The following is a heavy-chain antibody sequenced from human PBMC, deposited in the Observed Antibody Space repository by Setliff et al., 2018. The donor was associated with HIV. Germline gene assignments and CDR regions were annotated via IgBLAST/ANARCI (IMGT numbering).Heavy chain of an antibody. V-gene: IGHV1-8*01. CDR3: TRWIVGSSNIFAFVI. CDR2: INPKSGNT. D-gene: IGHD1-26*01. CDR1: GYTLTDFD. Sequence: GASVKVSCKASGYTLTDFDIYWMRQASGQGLEWLGWINPKSGNTAYAQSFQGRVTLTTNTAISTVDMELSSLSSEDTAVYYCTRWIVGSSNIFAFVIWGQGTLVTVSS. J-gene: IGHJ3*02.